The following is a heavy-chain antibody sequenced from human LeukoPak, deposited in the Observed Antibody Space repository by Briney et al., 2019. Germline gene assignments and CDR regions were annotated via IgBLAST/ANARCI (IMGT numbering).Heavy chain of an antibody. CDR3: ARDLSFGVVPAASTDY. V-gene: IGHV1-18*01. CDR2: ISAYNGNT. Sequence: ASVKVSCKASGYTFTSYGISWVRQAPGQGLEWMGWISAYNGNTNYAQKLQGGVTMTTDTSTSTAYMELRSLRSDDTAVYYCARDLSFGVVPAASTDYWGQGTLVTVSS. J-gene: IGHJ4*02. D-gene: IGHD2-2*01. CDR1: GYTFTSYG.